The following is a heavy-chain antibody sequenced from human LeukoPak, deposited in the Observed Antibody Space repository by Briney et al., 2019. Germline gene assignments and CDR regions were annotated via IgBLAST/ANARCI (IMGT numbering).Heavy chain of an antibody. J-gene: IGHJ4*02. CDR3: ARGGENYFDY. D-gene: IGHD5-24*01. CDR1: GGSISSYY. V-gene: IGHV4-59*01. CDR2: INYSGST. Sequence: SETLSLTCTVSGGSISSYYWSWIRQPPGKGLEWIGYINYSGSTKYNPSLKSRVTISIDASKNQFSLKLSSVTAADTAVYYCARGGENYFDYWGQGTLVTVSS.